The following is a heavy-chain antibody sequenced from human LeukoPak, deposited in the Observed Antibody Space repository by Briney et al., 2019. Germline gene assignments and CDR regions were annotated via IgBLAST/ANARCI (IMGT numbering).Heavy chain of an antibody. CDR2: INGPGDNT. J-gene: IGHJ3*02. CDR1: GFPFSSFA. D-gene: IGHD3-10*01. V-gene: IGHV3-23*01. Sequence: GGSLRLSCAASGFPFSSFAMSWVRQAPRKGLEWVSSINGPGDNTWYADSVKGRFTISRDSSKNTLFLQMNSLRAEDTAVYYCAKDRGGTLDIWGQGTMVTVSS. CDR3: AKDRGGTLDI.